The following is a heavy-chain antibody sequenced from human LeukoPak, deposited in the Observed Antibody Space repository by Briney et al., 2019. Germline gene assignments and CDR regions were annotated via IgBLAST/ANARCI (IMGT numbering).Heavy chain of an antibody. CDR3: AREVAAAGSYNWFDP. CDR1: GFTFSSYA. D-gene: IGHD6-13*01. Sequence: GGSLRLSCAASGFTFSSYAMHWVRQAPGKGLEWVTVISYAGSSKYYADSVMGRFTISRDNSKNTLYLQMNSLRAEDTAVYYCAREVAAAGSYNWFDPWGQGTLVTVSS. V-gene: IGHV3-30*01. J-gene: IGHJ5*02. CDR2: ISYAGSSK.